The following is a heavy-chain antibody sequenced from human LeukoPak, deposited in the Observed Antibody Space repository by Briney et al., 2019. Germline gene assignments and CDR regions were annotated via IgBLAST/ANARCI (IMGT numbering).Heavy chain of an antibody. D-gene: IGHD4-17*01. CDR3: ARDAGTYGDLHPSEYMDV. V-gene: IGHV1-3*03. CDR1: GYTFTSYA. J-gene: IGHJ6*03. CDR2: INAGNGNT. Sequence: GASVKVSCKASGYTFTSYAMHWVRQAPGQRLEWMGWINAGNGNTKYSQEFQGRVTITRDTSASTAYMELSNLRSEDMAVYYCARDAGTYGDLHPSEYMDVWGKGTTVTVSS.